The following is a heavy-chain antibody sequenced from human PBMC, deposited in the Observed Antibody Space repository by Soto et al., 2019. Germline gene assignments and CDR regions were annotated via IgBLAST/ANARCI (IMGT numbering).Heavy chain of an antibody. Sequence: SETLSLTCTVSGGSIRSGVYFWSWVRHHPGKGLEWIGHIYYRGGTSYNPSLESRVAMSVDTSKNEFTLKVNSVTAADTAIYYCARFAKEENPKLESWYAFDFWGRGTLVTVSS. CDR2: IYYRGGT. D-gene: IGHD6-13*01. CDR3: ARFAKEENPKLESWYAFDF. J-gene: IGHJ4*02. V-gene: IGHV4-31*03. CDR1: GGSIRSGVYF.